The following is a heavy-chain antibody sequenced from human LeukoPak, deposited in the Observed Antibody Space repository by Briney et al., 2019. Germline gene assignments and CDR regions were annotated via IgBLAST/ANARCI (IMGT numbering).Heavy chain of an antibody. D-gene: IGHD4-11*01. Sequence: PSGTLSLTRSVSGLSLDGNYWSWIRQPPGKGLEWIGYIWLSGSSYNPSLKSRVTISVDTSKNQFSLKLSSVTAADTAVYYCATTTVTTGYYYYMDVWGKGTTVTVSS. CDR3: ATTTVTTGYYYYMDV. V-gene: IGHV4-59*01. CDR1: GLSLDGNY. J-gene: IGHJ6*03. CDR2: IWLSGSS.